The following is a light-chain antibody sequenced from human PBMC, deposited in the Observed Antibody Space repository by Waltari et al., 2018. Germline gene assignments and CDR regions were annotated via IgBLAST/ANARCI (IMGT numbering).Light chain of an antibody. V-gene: IGLV1-47*02. CDR3: AAWDDSLSAMV. CDR1: SSNIGGNY. Sequence: QSVLTQPPSASGTPGQRVTIPCSGRSSNIGGNYVHWYQHLPGTAPKLLIYTIKQRPSGVPDRFSDSKSGTSASLVISGLRSEDEADYYCAAWDDSLSAMVFGGGTKLTVL. CDR2: TIK. J-gene: IGLJ2*01.